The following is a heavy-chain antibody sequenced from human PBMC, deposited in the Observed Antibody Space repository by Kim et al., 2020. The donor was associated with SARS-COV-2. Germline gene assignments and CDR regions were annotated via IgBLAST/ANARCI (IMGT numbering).Heavy chain of an antibody. V-gene: IGHV4-4*02. Sequence: SETLSLTCAVYGGSISSSTWWSWGRQPPGKGLVWIGEIYHSGHTNYNPSLKSRVTISIDKSKNKFSLKLSSVTAADTAVYYCAKFWRCWSGGSSEFDYLG. D-gene: IGHD2-15*01. J-gene: IGHJ4*01. CDR3: AKFWRCWSGGSSEFDY. CDR1: GGSISSSTW. CDR2: IYHSGHT.